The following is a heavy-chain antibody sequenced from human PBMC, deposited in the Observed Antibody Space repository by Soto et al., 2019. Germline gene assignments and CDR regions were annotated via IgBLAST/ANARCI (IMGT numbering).Heavy chain of an antibody. CDR2: IFYSGTT. J-gene: IGHJ6*02. CDR1: GGSISSSTYY. CDR3: ARHLYYYYYGMDV. Sequence: SETLSLTCTVSGGSISSSTYYWGWIRQPPGKGLEWIGSIFYSGTTYYDPSLKSRVTISVDTSKNQLSLRLTSVTAADTAVYYCARHLYYYYYGMDVWGQGTTVTVSS. V-gene: IGHV4-39*01.